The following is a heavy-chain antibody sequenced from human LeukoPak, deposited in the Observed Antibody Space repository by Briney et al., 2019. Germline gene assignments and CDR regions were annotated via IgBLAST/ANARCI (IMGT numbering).Heavy chain of an antibody. V-gene: IGHV4-39*07. CDR3: ARLSPGLLWFGESKYYFDY. J-gene: IGHJ4*02. D-gene: IGHD3-10*01. Sequence: SETLSLTCTVSGGSISSDGYYWSWIRQPPGKGLEWIGSIYHSGSTYYNPSLKSRVTISVDTSKNQFSLKLSSVTAADTAVYYCARLSPGLLWFGESKYYFDYWGQGTLVTVSS. CDR2: IYHSGST. CDR1: GGSISSDGYY.